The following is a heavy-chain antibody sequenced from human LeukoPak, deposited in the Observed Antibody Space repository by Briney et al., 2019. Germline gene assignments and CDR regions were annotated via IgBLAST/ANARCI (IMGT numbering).Heavy chain of an antibody. CDR1: GFTVSSNY. J-gene: IGHJ4*02. D-gene: IGHD1-26*01. CDR3: AKSPNIVGAIYFDY. V-gene: IGHV3-53*01. CDR2: IYSGGST. Sequence: GGSLRLSCAASGFTVSSNYMSWVRQAPGKGLEWVSVIYSGGSTYYADSVKGRFTISRDNSKNTLYLQMNSLRAEDTAIYYCAKSPNIVGAIYFDYWGQGTLVTVSS.